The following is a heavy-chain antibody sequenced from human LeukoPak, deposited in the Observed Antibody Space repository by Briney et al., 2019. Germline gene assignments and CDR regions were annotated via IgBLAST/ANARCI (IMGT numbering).Heavy chain of an antibody. D-gene: IGHD6-6*01. CDR3: GGSYY. V-gene: IGHV3-30*03. Sequence: PGGSLRLSCAASGFTFSSYGMHWVRQAPGKGLEWVAVISYDGSNKYYADSVKGRFTISRGNSKNTLYLQMNSLRAEDTAVYYCGGSYYWGQGTLVTVSS. CDR2: ISYDGSNK. CDR1: GFTFSSYG. J-gene: IGHJ4*02.